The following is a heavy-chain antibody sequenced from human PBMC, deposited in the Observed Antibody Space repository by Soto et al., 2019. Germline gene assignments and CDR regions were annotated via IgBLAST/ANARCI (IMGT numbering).Heavy chain of an antibody. D-gene: IGHD6-13*01. CDR2: LSSDGFGA. CDR1: GFSLSPYW. CDR3: ARLGRAYSSSWYYYYGMDV. J-gene: IGHJ6*02. Sequence: GGSLRLSCAASGFSLSPYWMHWVRQAPGRGLEWVSRLSSDGFGAAYADSVKGRFTISRDNSKNTLYLQMNSLRAEDTAVYYCARLGRAYSSSWYYYYGMDVWGQGTTVTVSS. V-gene: IGHV3-74*03.